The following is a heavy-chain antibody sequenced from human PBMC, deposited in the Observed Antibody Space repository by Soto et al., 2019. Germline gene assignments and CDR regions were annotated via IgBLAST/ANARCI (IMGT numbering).Heavy chain of an antibody. D-gene: IGHD2-2*01. Sequence: SETLSLTCAVYGGSFSGYYWSWIRQPPGKGLEWIGEINHSGSTNYNPSLKSRVTISVDTSKNQFSLKLSSVTAADTAVYYCARGGYCSSTRCYADFDYWGQGTLVPVSS. CDR1: GGSFSGYY. CDR3: ARGGYCSSTRCYADFDY. V-gene: IGHV4-34*01. CDR2: INHSGST. J-gene: IGHJ4*02.